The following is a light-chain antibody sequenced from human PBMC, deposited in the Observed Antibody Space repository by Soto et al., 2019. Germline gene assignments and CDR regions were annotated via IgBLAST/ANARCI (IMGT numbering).Light chain of an antibody. Sequence: EIVLTQSPGTLSLSPGERDTISCRASQSVSSSYLAWYQQKPGQAPRLLIYGASSRATGIPDRFSGSGSGTDFTLTISRLEPEDFAVYYCQQYGSSPRAFGQGTKV. CDR3: QQYGSSPRA. J-gene: IGKJ1*01. V-gene: IGKV3-20*01. CDR1: QSVSSSY. CDR2: GAS.